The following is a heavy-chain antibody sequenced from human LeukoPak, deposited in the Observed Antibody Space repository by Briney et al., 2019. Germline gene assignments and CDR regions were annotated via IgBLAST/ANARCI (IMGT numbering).Heavy chain of an antibody. CDR3: AREGRSSGRWAFDI. J-gene: IGHJ3*02. V-gene: IGHV4-4*08. Sequence: PSETLSLTCTVSGGSISTYYWNWIRQPPGKGLEWIGRIYTSGSTNYNPSLKSRGTISVDTSKNQFSLKLSSVTAADTAVYYCAREGRSSGRWAFDIWGQGTMVTVSS. CDR1: GGSISTYY. CDR2: IYTSGST. D-gene: IGHD3-22*01.